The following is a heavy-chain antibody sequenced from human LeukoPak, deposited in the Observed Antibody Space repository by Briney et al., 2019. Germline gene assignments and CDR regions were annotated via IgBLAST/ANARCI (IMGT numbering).Heavy chain of an antibody. D-gene: IGHD2-15*01. J-gene: IGHJ3*02. V-gene: IGHV3-20*04. Sequence: GGSLRLSCAASGFTFDDYGMSWVRQAPGKGLEWVSGINWNGGSTGYADSVKGRFTISRDNAKNSLYLQMNSLRAEDTALYYCARDTRYCSGGSCYAFDIWGQGTMVTVSS. CDR2: INWNGGST. CDR3: ARDTRYCSGGSCYAFDI. CDR1: GFTFDDYG.